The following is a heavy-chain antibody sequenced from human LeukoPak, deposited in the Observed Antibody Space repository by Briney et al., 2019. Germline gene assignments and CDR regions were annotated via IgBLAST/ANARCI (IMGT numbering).Heavy chain of an antibody. V-gene: IGHV3-21*01. CDR1: GFTFSSYS. J-gene: IGHJ4*02. CDR3: ARDNVDTAMENDY. D-gene: IGHD5-18*01. CDR2: ISSSSSYI. Sequence: GGSMRLSCAASGFTFSSYSMNWVRQAPGKGLEWVSSISSSSSYIYYADSVKGRFTISRDNAKNSLYLQMNSLRAEDTVVYYCARDNVDTAMENDYWGQGTLVTVSS.